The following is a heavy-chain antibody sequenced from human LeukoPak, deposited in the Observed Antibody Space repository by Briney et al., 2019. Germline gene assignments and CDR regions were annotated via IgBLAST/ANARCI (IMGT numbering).Heavy chain of an antibody. CDR1: GGSISSSSYY. CDR3: ARGGRIALTPFDY. Sequence: PSETLSLTCTVSGGSISSSSYYWGWIRQPPGKGLEWIGSIYYSGSTYYNPSLKSRVTISVDTSKNQFSLKLSSVTAADTAVYYCARGGRIALTPFDYWGQGTLVTVSS. V-gene: IGHV4-39*07. D-gene: IGHD2-21*01. J-gene: IGHJ4*02. CDR2: IYYSGST.